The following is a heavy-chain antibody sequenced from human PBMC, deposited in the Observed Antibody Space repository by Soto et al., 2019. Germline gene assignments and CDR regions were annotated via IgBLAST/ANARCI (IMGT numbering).Heavy chain of an antibody. CDR3: ARGIEAGFDY. CDR1: GYTFTSLA. D-gene: IGHD6-13*01. J-gene: IGHJ4*02. V-gene: IGHV1-8*01. Sequence: QVQLVQSGAEVKNLGASVKVSCKTSGYTFTSLAINWERQATGQGLEWLGWMSPNSGNTAYAQKFQGRVTMTRDTSMSTVYMELSSLTSEDTAVYYCARGIEAGFDYWGQGTRVTVSS. CDR2: MSPNSGNT.